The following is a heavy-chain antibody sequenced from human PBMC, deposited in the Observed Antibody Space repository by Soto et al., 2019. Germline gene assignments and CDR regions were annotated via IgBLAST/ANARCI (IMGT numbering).Heavy chain of an antibody. V-gene: IGHV4-30-4*01. CDR1: GGSMSRGDYY. J-gene: IGHJ3*02. Sequence: SETLSLTCTVSGGSMSRGDYYWSWIRQPPGKGLEWIGFIYHTGSTYYSPSLKNRVAISVDTSKNQFSLKLSSVTAADTAVYFCARDPLYDYGDLSHVFDTWGQGTMVT. D-gene: IGHD4-17*01. CDR2: IYHTGST. CDR3: ARDPLYDYGDLSHVFDT.